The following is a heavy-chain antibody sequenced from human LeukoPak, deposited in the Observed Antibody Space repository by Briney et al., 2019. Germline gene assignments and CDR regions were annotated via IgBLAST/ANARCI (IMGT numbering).Heavy chain of an antibody. CDR2: INPNSGGT. D-gene: IGHD3-22*01. V-gene: IGHV1-2*02. CDR1: GYTFTGYY. Sequence: ASVRVSCKASGYTFTGYYMHWVRQAPGQGLEWRGWINPNSGGTNYAQKFQGRVTMTRDTSISTAYMELSRLRSDDTAVYYCARGPRYYDSSGQSWFDPWGQGTLVTVSS. J-gene: IGHJ5*02. CDR3: ARGPRYYDSSGQSWFDP.